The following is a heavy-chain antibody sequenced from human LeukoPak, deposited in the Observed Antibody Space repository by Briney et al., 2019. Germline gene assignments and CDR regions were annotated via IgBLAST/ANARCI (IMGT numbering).Heavy chain of an antibody. CDR3: ATQNFDY. V-gene: IGHV3-23*01. CDR1: GFTLSSYS. Sequence: AGGSLRLSCVASGFTLSSYSMSWVRQAPGEGLDWVSTIVGSGGSTYYADSVKGRFTLSRDNFKNTLYLQMDSLRAEDTALYYCATQNFDYWGQATLVTASS. CDR2: IVGSGGST. J-gene: IGHJ4*02.